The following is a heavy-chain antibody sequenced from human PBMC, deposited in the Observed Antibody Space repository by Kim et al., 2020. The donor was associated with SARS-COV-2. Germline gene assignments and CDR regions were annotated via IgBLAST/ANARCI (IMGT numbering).Heavy chain of an antibody. CDR3: ARDPRVGSCSSTSCRS. J-gene: IGHJ4*02. Sequence: KFQGRVTITRDTSASTAYMELSSLRSEDTAVYYCARDPRVGSCSSTSCRSWGQGTLVTVSS. V-gene: IGHV1-3*01. D-gene: IGHD2-2*01.